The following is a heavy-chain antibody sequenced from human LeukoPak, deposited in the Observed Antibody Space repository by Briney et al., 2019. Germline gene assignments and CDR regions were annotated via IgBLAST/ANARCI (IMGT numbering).Heavy chain of an antibody. V-gene: IGHV4-39*01. J-gene: IGHJ5*02. CDR3: ARQGGSGSVVDNWFDP. D-gene: IGHD3-10*01. Sequence: SETLSLTCTVSGGSISSSSYYWGWMRQPPGKGLEWIGSIYYSGSTYNNPSLKSRVTISMETSKNQFSLELSSVTAADTALYYCARQGGSGSVVDNWFDPWGQGTLVTVSS. CDR1: GGSISSSSYY. CDR2: IYYSGST.